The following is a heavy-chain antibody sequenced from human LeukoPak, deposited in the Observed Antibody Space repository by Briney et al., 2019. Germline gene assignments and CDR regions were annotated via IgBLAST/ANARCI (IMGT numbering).Heavy chain of an antibody. J-gene: IGHJ4*02. Sequence: TSETLSLTCTVSGGSISTYYWSWIRQPPGKGLEWIGNINYSGGTKYNPSLKSRVTISVDTSKNQFSLKLSSVTAADTALYYCAREYSGSAPPLYWGQGTLVTVSS. CDR2: INYSGGT. V-gene: IGHV4-59*01. D-gene: IGHD6-13*01. CDR1: GGSISTYY. CDR3: AREYSGSAPPLY.